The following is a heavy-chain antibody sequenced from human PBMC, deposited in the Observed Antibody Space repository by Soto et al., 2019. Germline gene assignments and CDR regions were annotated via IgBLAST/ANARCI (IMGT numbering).Heavy chain of an antibody. J-gene: IGHJ4*02. CDR3: ARKSYSGNSGFYDY. V-gene: IGHV3-48*01. CDR1: GFTFSSYS. CDR2: ISSSSSTI. Sequence: GGSLRLSCAASGFTFSSYSMNWVRQAPGKGLEWVSYISSSSSTIYYADSVKGRFTISRDNAKNSLYLQMNSLRAEDTAVYYCARKSYSGNSGFYDYWGQGALVTVSS. D-gene: IGHD3-22*01.